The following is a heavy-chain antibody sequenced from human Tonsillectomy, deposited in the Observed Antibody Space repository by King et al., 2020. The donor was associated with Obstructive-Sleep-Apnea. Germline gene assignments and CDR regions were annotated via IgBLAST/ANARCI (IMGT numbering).Heavy chain of an antibody. J-gene: IGHJ4*02. CDR2: INPNSGGT. CDR1: GYTFTGYY. V-gene: IGHV1-2*02. Sequence: QLVQSGAEVKKPGASVKVSCKASGYTFTGYYMHWVRQAPGLGLEWMGWINPNSGGTNYAQKFQGRVTMTRDTSISTAYMELSRLRSDDTAVYYCARESNDTYYYDSSGFAGFDYWGQGTLVTVSS. D-gene: IGHD3-22*01. CDR3: ARESNDTYYYDSSGFAGFDY.